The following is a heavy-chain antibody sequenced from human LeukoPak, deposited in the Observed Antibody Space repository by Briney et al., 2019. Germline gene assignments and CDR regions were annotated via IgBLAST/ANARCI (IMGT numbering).Heavy chain of an antibody. Sequence: ASVKVSCKASGDTFIRYAISWVRQAPGQGLEWMGGIIPIFGTANYAQKFQGRVTITADESTSTAYMELSSLRSEDTAVYYCARGRMAGTYVFDSWGQGTLVTVSS. V-gene: IGHV1-69*13. CDR1: GDTFIRYA. CDR2: IIPIFGTA. J-gene: IGHJ4*02. CDR3: ARGRMAGTYVFDS. D-gene: IGHD6-19*01.